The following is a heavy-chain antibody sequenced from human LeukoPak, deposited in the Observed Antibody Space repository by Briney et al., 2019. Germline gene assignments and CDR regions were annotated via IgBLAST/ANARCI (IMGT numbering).Heavy chain of an antibody. J-gene: IGHJ6*03. CDR1: GGSIRSNSYN. CDR2: IHYTGST. CDR3: ARGQVLFRGQSYYYYYMDV. Sequence: SETLSLTCSVSGGSIRSNSYNWGWIRQPPGKGLEWIGNIHYTGSTYNNPSLKSRVTISVGTSKNQFSLKLTSVTAADTAVYYCARGQVLFRGQSYYYYYMDVWGKGTTVTVSS. V-gene: IGHV4-39*07. D-gene: IGHD3-10*01.